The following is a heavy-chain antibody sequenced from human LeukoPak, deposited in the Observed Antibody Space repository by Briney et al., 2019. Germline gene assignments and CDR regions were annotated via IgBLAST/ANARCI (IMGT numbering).Heavy chain of an antibody. J-gene: IGHJ6*04. CDR1: GFTVSSNY. V-gene: IGHV3-53*01. CDR3: ARDIMMVRGVYHHYYGMDV. CDR2: IYSGGST. D-gene: IGHD3-10*01. Sequence: PGGSLRLSCAASGFTVSSNYMSWVRQAPGKGLEWVSVIYSGGSTYYADSVKGRFTISRDNAKNSLYLQMNSLRAEDTAVYYCARDIMMVRGVYHHYYGMDVWGKGTTVTVSS.